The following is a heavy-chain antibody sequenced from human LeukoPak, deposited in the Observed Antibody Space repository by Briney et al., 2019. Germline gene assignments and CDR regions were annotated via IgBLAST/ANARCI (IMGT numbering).Heavy chain of an antibody. J-gene: IGHJ2*01. CDR1: GGTFSSYA. CDR3: ASSLAVAGTGWYFDL. Sequence: SVKVSCKASGGTFSSYAISWVRQAPGQGLEWMGRIIPILGIANYAQKFQGRITITTDESTSTAYMELSSLRPEDTAVYYCASSLAVAGTGWYFDLWGRGTLVTVSS. CDR2: IIPILGIA. V-gene: IGHV1-69*04. D-gene: IGHD6-19*01.